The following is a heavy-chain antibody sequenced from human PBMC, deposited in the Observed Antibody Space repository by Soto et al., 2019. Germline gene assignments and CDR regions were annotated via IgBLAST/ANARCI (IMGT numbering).Heavy chain of an antibody. V-gene: IGHV4-34*01. CDR1: GGSFSGYY. D-gene: IGHD6-13*01. J-gene: IGHJ4*02. Sequence: PSETLSLTCAVYGGSFSGYYWSWIRQPPGKGLEWIGEINHSGSTNYNPSLKSRVTISVGTSKSQFSLKLSSVTAADAAVYYCARVYEQQLVPFDYWGQGTLVTVSS. CDR2: INHSGST. CDR3: ARVYEQQLVPFDY.